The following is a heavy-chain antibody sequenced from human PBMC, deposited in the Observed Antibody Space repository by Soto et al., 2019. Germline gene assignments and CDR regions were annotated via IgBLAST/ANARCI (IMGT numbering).Heavy chain of an antibody. CDR1: GFPFSNYA. Sequence: EVELLESGGAFIQPGGSLRLSCAAPGFPFSNYAMAWVRQASGKGLEWVSGISGNSGHAFYADSVKGRFTSSRDNSRNTLYLQMESLRAEDTATYYCARAPSEYIWGSYLRYFEYWGQGTLVAVSS. J-gene: IGHJ4*02. V-gene: IGHV3-23*01. CDR2: ISGNSGHA. CDR3: ARAPSEYIWGSYLRYFEY. D-gene: IGHD3-16*02.